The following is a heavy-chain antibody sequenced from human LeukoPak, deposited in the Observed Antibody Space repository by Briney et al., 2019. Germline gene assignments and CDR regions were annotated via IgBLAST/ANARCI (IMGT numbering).Heavy chain of an antibody. V-gene: IGHV1-69*06. Sequence: SVKVSCKASGGTFSIYAISWVRQAPGQGLEWMGGIIPIFGTANYAQKFQGRVTITADKSTSTAYMELSSLRSEDTAVYYCARGAGSYYVDYYYYYMDVWGKGTTVTVSS. CDR1: GGTFSIYA. CDR3: ARGAGSYYVDYYYYYMDV. CDR2: IIPIFGTA. D-gene: IGHD1-26*01. J-gene: IGHJ6*03.